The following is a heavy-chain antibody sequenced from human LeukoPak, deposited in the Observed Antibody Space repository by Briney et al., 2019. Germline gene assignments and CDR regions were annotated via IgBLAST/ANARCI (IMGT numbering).Heavy chain of an antibody. V-gene: IGHV3-72*01. D-gene: IGHD1-14*01. CDR1: GFILSDHY. CDR2: TRDKTHSYST. J-gene: IGHJ4*02. CDR3: VRGHNSFDY. Sequence: VGSLRLSCAPSGFILSDHYMDWVRQAPGKGLEWVGLTRDKTHSYSTEYAASVKGRFTISRDDSKNSLYLRMNSLKTEDTAVYYCVRGHNSFDYWGQGTLVTVSS.